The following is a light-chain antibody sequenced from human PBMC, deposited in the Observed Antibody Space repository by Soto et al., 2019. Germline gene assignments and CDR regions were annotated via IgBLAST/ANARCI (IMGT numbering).Light chain of an antibody. Sequence: DIQMTQSPSSLSASVGDRVTIICRASQNINSYLAWFQQKPGKAPKSLIYDATSLQSGVPSRFRGTGPGIDFSLTISSLQSEDIATYYCQQYQRYPPSFGRGTKLEIK. CDR3: QQYQRYPPS. CDR2: DAT. V-gene: IGKV1-16*01. J-gene: IGKJ4*01. CDR1: QNINSY.